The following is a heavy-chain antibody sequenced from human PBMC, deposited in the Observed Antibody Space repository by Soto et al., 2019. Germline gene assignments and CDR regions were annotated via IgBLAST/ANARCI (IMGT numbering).Heavy chain of an antibody. J-gene: IGHJ4*02. CDR3: TTGWFGESLFDY. CDR2: IKSKTDGGTT. CDR1: GFTFSNAW. D-gene: IGHD3-10*01. Sequence: LRLSCAASGFTFSNAWMSWVRQAPGKGLEWVGRIKSKTDGGTTDYAAPVKGRFTISRDDSKNTLYLQMNSLKTEDTAVYYCTTGWFGESLFDYWGQGTLVTVSS. V-gene: IGHV3-15*01.